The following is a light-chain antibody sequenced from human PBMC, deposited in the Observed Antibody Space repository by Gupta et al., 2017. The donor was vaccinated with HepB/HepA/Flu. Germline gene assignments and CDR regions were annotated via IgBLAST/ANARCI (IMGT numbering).Light chain of an antibody. CDR2: GAS. CDR3: QHYNDWPWT. J-gene: IGKJ1*01. V-gene: IGKV3-15*01. Sequence: EIVMTPSQATLSVSPGERATLSCRASRSVSSNLSWYQQKPSQAPRLLIYGASTRATGIPARFSGSRSGTEFALTISSLQSEDFAFYSCQHYNDWPWTFGQGTKVEIK. CDR1: RSVSSN.